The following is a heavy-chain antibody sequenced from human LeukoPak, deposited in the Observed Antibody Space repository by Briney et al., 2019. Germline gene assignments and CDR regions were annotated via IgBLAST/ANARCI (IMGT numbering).Heavy chain of an antibody. CDR2: IFYTGSS. Sequence: SETLSLTCTASGGSISSYWWSWIRQPPGKGLEWIASIFYTGSSSYNPSLKTRVTISVDTSKNQLFLKLSSVTAADTAVYYCARQMAVAGDFDYWGQGTLVTVSS. V-gene: IGHV4-59*08. D-gene: IGHD6-19*01. J-gene: IGHJ4*02. CDR1: GGSISSYW. CDR3: ARQMAVAGDFDY.